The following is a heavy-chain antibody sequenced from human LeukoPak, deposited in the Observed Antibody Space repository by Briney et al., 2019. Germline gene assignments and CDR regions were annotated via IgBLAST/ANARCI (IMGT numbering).Heavy chain of an antibody. V-gene: IGHV4-34*01. CDR1: GGSFSGYY. CDR2: INHSGST. J-gene: IGHJ5*02. CDR3: ARGAAAGSSNWFDP. Sequence: SETLSLTCAVYGGSFSGYYWSWIRQPPGKGLEWIGEINHSGSTNYNPSLKSRVTISVDTSKNQFSLKLSSVTAADTAVYHCARGAAAGSSNWFDPWGQGTLVTVSS. D-gene: IGHD6-13*01.